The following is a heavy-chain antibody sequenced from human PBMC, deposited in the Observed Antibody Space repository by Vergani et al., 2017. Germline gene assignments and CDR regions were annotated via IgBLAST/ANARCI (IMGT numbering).Heavy chain of an antibody. Sequence: QVQLEESGPGLVKPSETLSLTCTVSGGSFNTYYWSWIRQSPGKGLEWIGYIYSTGSTYYNPSLKSRVTISVDTSKNQFSLKLSSVTAADTALYYCAGDSSSWQRADYWGQGTLVTVSS. J-gene: IGHJ4*02. D-gene: IGHD6-13*01. CDR3: AGDSSSWQRADY. V-gene: IGHV4-4*08. CDR1: GGSFNTYY. CDR2: IYSTGST.